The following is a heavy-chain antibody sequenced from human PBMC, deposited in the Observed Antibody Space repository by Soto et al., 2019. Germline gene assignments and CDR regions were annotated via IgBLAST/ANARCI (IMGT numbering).Heavy chain of an antibody. CDR3: ARASMARGPQGS. Sequence: SVKVSCKASGGTFSSYAISWVRQAPGQGLEWMGGVIPIFGTANYAQKFQGRVTITADKSTSTAYMELSSLRSEDTAVYYCARASMARGPQGSWGQGALVTVAP. J-gene: IGHJ5*02. V-gene: IGHV1-69*06. CDR1: GGTFSSYA. D-gene: IGHD3-10*01. CDR2: VIPIFGTA.